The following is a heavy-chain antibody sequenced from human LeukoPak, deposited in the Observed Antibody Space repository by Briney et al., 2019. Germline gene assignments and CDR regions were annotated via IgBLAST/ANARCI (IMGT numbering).Heavy chain of an antibody. CDR2: INHSGST. V-gene: IGHV4-34*01. J-gene: IGHJ4*02. Sequence: SETLSLTCAVYGGSFSGYYWSWIRQPPGKGLEWIEEINHSGSTNYNPSLKSRVTVSEDTSKNQFSLKLSSVTAADTAVYYCARAQNSSGYFYYFDYWGQGTLVTVSS. CDR3: ARAQNSSGYFYYFDY. D-gene: IGHD3-22*01. CDR1: GGSFSGYY.